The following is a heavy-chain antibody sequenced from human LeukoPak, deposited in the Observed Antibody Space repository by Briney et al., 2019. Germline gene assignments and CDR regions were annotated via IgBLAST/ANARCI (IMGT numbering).Heavy chain of an antibody. CDR3: ARDRYYDFWSGYYAYYFDY. V-gene: IGHV1-18*01. CDR2: ISAYNGNT. D-gene: IGHD3-3*01. CDR1: GYTFTSYG. Sequence: RASVKVSCKASGYTFTSYGISWVRQAPGQGLEWMGWISAYNGNTNYAQKLQGRVTMTTDTSTSTAYMELRSLRSDDTAVYYCARDRYYDFWSGYYAYYFDYWGQGTLVTVSS. J-gene: IGHJ4*02.